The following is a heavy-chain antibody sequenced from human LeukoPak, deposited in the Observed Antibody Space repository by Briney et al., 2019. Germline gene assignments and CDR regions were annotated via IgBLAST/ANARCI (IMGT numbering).Heavy chain of an antibody. CDR3: ARGDHYDVLTGFQTPSHLSDY. CDR2: INPNSGDT. Sequence: ASVKVSCKASGYTCTRYYLMWGRHAPGQGLEWMGWINPNSGDTNYAQKFQGRVTMTRDTSISTAYMELSRLTSDDTAVYYCARGDHYDVLTGFQTPSHLSDYWGQGTLVTVSS. V-gene: IGHV1-2*02. CDR1: GYTCTRYY. D-gene: IGHD3-9*01. J-gene: IGHJ4*02.